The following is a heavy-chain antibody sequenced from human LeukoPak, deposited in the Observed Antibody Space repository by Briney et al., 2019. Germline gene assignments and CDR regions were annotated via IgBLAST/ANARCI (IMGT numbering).Heavy chain of an antibody. D-gene: IGHD4-23*01. V-gene: IGHV4-61*02. CDR3: ARDSGTVVTLDY. CDR1: GGSISSGSYY. Sequence: SQTLSLTCTVSGGSISSGSYYWSWIRQPAGKGLEWIGRIYTSGSTNYNPSLNSLVTISVDTSKNQFSLKLSSVTAADTAVYYCARDSGTVVTLDYWGQGTLVTVSS. CDR2: IYTSGST. J-gene: IGHJ4*02.